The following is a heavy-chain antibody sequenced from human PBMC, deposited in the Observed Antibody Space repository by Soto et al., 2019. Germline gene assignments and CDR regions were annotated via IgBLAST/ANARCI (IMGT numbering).Heavy chain of an antibody. D-gene: IGHD2-15*01. Sequence: QVQLVQSGADMKKPGASVKVSCKASGYTFTSYDINWVRQATGQGLEWMGWMNPSSGNTYYAQTFQGRVTMTRDTSISTAYMELSSLRSEDTAVYYCARLPRSCSGGYCYYYFMDVWGKGTTVTVSS. V-gene: IGHV1-8*01. J-gene: IGHJ6*03. CDR3: ARLPRSCSGGYCYYYFMDV. CDR1: GYTFTSYD. CDR2: MNPSSGNT.